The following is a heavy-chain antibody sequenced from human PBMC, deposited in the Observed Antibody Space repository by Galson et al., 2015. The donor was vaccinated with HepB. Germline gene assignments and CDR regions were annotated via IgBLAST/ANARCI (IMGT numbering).Heavy chain of an antibody. D-gene: IGHD2-2*01. CDR2: IWYDGSNK. CDR1: GFTFSDYG. Sequence: SPRLSCAASGFTFSDYGMHWVRQAPGKGLEWVAVIWYDGSNKYYIDSVKGRFTISRDNSKNTLYLQMNSLRAEDTAVYFCARSRCSSISCPSRFDYWGQGALVTVSS. J-gene: IGHJ4*02. V-gene: IGHV3-33*01. CDR3: ARSRCSSISCPSRFDY.